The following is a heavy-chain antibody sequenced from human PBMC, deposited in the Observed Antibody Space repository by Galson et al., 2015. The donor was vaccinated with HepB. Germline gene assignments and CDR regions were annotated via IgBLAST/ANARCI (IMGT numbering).Heavy chain of an antibody. J-gene: IGHJ4*02. V-gene: IGHV4-34*01. D-gene: IGHD4-11*01. Sequence: SETLSLTCAVYGGSFSGYYWSWIRQPPGKGLEWIGEINHSGSTNYNPSLKSRVTISVDTSKNQFSLKLSSVTAADTAVYYCARVLSWDYKGDYWGQGTLVTVSS. CDR1: GGSFSGYY. CDR2: INHSGST. CDR3: ARVLSWDYKGDY.